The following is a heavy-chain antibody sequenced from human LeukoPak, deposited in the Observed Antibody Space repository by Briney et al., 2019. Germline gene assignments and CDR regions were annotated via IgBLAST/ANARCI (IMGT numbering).Heavy chain of an antibody. D-gene: IGHD4-17*01. CDR3: AKELTTERTPGVDS. V-gene: IGHV3-48*03. CDR2: ISSSGSTT. Sequence: GGSLRLSCEASGFTFSSYEMKWVRQAPGKGLEGVSYISSSGSTTSYADSVKGRFTISRDNSKKTLYLQVNSLRAEDTAVYFCAKELTTERTPGVDSWGQGTLVTVSS. CDR1: GFTFSSYE. J-gene: IGHJ4*02.